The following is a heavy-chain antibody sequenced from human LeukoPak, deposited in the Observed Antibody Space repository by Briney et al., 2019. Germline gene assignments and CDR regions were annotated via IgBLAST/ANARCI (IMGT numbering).Heavy chain of an antibody. Sequence: SETLSLTCTVSGGSISTSYYWGWIRQPPGKGLEWIGSIYYSGSTYYNPSLKSRVTISVDTSKNQFSLKLSSVTAADTAVYYCARVAIVGATKFAFDIWGQGTMVTVSS. CDR2: IYYSGST. CDR3: ARVAIVGATKFAFDI. D-gene: IGHD1-26*01. CDR1: GGSISTSYY. V-gene: IGHV4-39*07. J-gene: IGHJ3*02.